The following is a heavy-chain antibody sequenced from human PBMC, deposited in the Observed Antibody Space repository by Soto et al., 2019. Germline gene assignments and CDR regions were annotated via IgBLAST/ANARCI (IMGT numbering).Heavy chain of an antibody. CDR3: AKDQDYYGSGEAAY. D-gene: IGHD3-10*01. CDR2: ISGSGGST. Sequence: EVQLLESGGGLVQPGGSLRLSCAASGFTFSSYAMSWVRQAPGKGLEWVSAISGSGGSTYYADSVKGRFTISRDKPKNTLYLQMNSLRAEDTAVYYCAKDQDYYGSGEAAYWGHGTLVTVSS. V-gene: IGHV3-23*01. J-gene: IGHJ4*01. CDR1: GFTFSSYA.